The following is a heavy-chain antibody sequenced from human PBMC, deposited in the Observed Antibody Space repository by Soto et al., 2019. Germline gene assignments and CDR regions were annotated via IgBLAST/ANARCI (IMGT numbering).Heavy chain of an antibody. CDR1: GYSISSGYY. V-gene: IGHV4-38-2*01. CDR2: IYHSGST. CDR3: ARGHEIRFLEWLLNWFDP. D-gene: IGHD3-3*01. Sequence: QVQLQESGPGLVKPSETLSLTCAVSGYSISSGYYWGWIRQPPGKGLEWIGSIYHSGSTYYNPSLKSRVTISVDTSKNQFSLKLSSVTAADTAVYYCARGHEIRFLEWLLNWFDPWGQGTLVTVSS. J-gene: IGHJ5*02.